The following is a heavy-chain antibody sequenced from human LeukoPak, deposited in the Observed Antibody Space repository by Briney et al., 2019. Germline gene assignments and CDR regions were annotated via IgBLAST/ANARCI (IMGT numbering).Heavy chain of an antibody. CDR3: AKRRYAGSGPFDY. Sequence: AGGSLRLPCAVSGFTFSGSAMNWVRQAPGKGLEWVSGISGSGGHTYYADSVKGRFTISRDNSKNTLYLQVNSLRADDTAVYYCAKRRYAGSGPFDYWGQGTLVTVSS. J-gene: IGHJ4*02. V-gene: IGHV3-23*01. CDR1: GFTFSGSA. D-gene: IGHD3-10*01. CDR2: ISGSGGHT.